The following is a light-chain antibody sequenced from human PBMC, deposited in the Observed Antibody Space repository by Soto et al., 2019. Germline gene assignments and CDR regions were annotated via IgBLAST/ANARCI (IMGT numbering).Light chain of an antibody. V-gene: IGKV3-11*01. J-gene: IGKJ1*01. CDR1: QSVSSY. Sequence: EIVLTQSPATLSLSPGERATLSCRASQSVSSYLAWYQQKPGQAPRLLIYDASNRATGIPARFSGSGSGTDFTLTISSLEPEEFAVYYCQQRSNWPPKFGQGTKVDIK. CDR3: QQRSNWPPK. CDR2: DAS.